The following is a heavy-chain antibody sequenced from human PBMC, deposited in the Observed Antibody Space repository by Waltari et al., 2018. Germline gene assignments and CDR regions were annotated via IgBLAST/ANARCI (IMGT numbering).Heavy chain of an antibody. CDR3: ARWAVAVAQPVFDY. J-gene: IGHJ4*02. V-gene: IGHV4-34*01. Sequence: QVQLQQWVAVLLKPSDTLSLTCAVYGGSFSGYYWSWLRQPPGKGLEWIGEINHSGSTNYNPSLKSRVTISVDTSKNQFSLKLSSVTAADTAVYYCARWAVAVAQPVFDYWGQGTLVTVSS. D-gene: IGHD6-19*01. CDR1: GGSFSGYY. CDR2: INHSGST.